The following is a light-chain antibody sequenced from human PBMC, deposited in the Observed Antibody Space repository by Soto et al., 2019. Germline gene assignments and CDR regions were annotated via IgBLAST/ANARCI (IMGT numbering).Light chain of an antibody. CDR2: GTY. CDR3: QHYGDSLSIT. V-gene: IGKV3-20*01. Sequence: EIGLTQSPCPLSFSSGARVTLTFRASPSISGNYLAWYQHKPGQAPRLLISGTYTRATGIPDRFSGRGSGTDFSLTISRLEPGDFAVYYCQHYGDSLSITFGQGTRLEIK. J-gene: IGKJ5*01. CDR1: PSISGNY.